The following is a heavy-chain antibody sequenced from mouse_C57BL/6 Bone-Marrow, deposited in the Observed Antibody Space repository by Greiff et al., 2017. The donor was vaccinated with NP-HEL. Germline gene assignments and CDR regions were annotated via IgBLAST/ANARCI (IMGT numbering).Heavy chain of an antibody. D-gene: IGHD2-4*01. CDR3: ASYYDYPFAY. J-gene: IGHJ3*01. CDR1: GFSLTSYG. CDR2: IWGVGST. Sequence: VKLVESGPGLVAPSQSLSITCTVSGFSLTSYGVDWVRQSPGKGLEWLGVIWGVGSTNYNSALKSRLSISKDNSKSQVFLKMNSLQTDDTAMYYCASYYDYPFAYWGQGTLVTLSA. V-gene: IGHV2-6*01.